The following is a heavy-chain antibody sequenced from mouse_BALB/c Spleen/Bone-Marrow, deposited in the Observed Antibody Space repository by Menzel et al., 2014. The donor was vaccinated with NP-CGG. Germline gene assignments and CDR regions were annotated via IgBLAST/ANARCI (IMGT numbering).Heavy chain of an antibody. J-gene: IGHJ2*01. V-gene: IGHV14-3*02. CDR3: ASYVYGYYFDY. Sequence: EVQLVESGAELVKPGASVKLSCTASGFNIKDTYMHWVKQRPEQGLEWIGRSDPANGNTKYDPKFQGKATITADTSSNTAYLQLSSLTSEDTAVYYCASYVYGYYFDYWGQGITLTVSS. D-gene: IGHD2-2*01. CDR2: SDPANGNT. CDR1: GFNIKDTY.